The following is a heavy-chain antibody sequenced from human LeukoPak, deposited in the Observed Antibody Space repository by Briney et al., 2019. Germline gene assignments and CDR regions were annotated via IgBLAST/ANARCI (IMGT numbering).Heavy chain of an antibody. CDR3: AGMEDDFDI. D-gene: IGHD3-3*01. Sequence: PGGSLRLSCAASGFTFSSYEMNWVRQAPGKGLEWVSYISSSGSTIYYADSVKGRFTISRDNAKNSLYLQMNSLRAEDTAVYYCAGMEDDFDIWREGRMVAVSS. J-gene: IGHJ3*02. CDR1: GFTFSSYE. V-gene: IGHV3-48*03. CDR2: ISSSGSTI.